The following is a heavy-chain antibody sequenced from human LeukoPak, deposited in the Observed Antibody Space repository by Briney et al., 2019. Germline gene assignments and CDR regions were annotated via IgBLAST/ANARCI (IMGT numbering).Heavy chain of an antibody. D-gene: IGHD2-2*01. Sequence: ASVKVCCKASGYTFTSYGISWVRQAPGQGPEWMGWISAYNGNTNYAQNLQGRVTMTTDTSTSTAYMELRSLRSDDTAVYYCARVPVVVLPTAYCFDYWGQGTLVTVSS. CDR2: ISAYNGNT. CDR3: ARVPVVVLPTAYCFDY. J-gene: IGHJ4*02. CDR1: GYTFTSYG. V-gene: IGHV1-18*01.